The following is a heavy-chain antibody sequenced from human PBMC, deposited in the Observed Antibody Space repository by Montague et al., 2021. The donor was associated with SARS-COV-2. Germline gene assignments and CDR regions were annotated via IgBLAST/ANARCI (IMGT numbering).Heavy chain of an antibody. J-gene: IGHJ5*02. CDR3: ARVGPPTYYYGSGSYYTSASWFDP. CDR1: GGSFSGYY. V-gene: IGHV4-34*01. CDR2: INHSGST. Sequence: SETLSLTCAVYGGSFSGYYWSWIRQPPGKGLEWIGEINHSGSTNYNPSLKRRVTISVATSKNQFSLKLSSVTAADTAAYYCARVGPPTYYYGSGSYYTSASWFDPWGQGTLVTVSS. D-gene: IGHD3-10*01.